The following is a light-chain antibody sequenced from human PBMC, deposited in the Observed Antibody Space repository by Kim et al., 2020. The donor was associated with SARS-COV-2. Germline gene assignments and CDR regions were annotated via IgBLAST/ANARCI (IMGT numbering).Light chain of an antibody. CDR3: QQYGRPPP. CDR2: CVS. V-gene: IGKV3-20*01. J-gene: IGKJ5*01. Sequence: LSPVERATLSCRASQSPSISYLAWFQHKPGQAPRLLIYCVSSRATGIPDRFSGSGSGTDFTLTISRLDPEDFAVYYCQQYGRPPPFGPGTRLEIK. CDR1: QSPSISY.